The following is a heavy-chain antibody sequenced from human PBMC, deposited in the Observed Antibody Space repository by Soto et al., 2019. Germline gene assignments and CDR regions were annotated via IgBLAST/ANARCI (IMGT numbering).Heavy chain of an antibody. D-gene: IGHD2-8*01. V-gene: IGHV4-39*01. J-gene: IGHJ4*02. Sequence: SETLSLSCTVSGGSISSGGYYGSWIRQHPGKGLEWIGCIYYSGSTYYNPSLKSRVTISVDTSKNQFSLKLSSVTAADTAVYYCATPFEYCTNGVCYEFDYWGQGTLVTVSS. CDR3: ATPFEYCTNGVCYEFDY. CDR2: IYYSGST. CDR1: GGSISSGGYY.